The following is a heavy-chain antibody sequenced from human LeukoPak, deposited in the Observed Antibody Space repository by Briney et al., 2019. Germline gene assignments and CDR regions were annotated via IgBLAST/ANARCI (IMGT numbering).Heavy chain of an antibody. J-gene: IGHJ3*01. V-gene: IGHV3-7*03. CDR2: INSDGSEG. CDR3: ARSSYSSSSSV. CDR1: GFTFSGFW. Sequence: SGGSLRLSCAVSGFTFSGFWMSWSRQVPGKGLEWVASINSDGSEGYYADVVKGRFTISRDNAKNSLYLQINSLRAEDTAVYYCARSSYSSSSSVWGQGTMVTVSS. D-gene: IGHD6-6*01.